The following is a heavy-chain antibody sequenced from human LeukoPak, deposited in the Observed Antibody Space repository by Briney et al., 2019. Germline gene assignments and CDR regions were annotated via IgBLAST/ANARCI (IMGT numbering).Heavy chain of an antibody. J-gene: IGHJ4*02. D-gene: IGHD3-9*01. CDR2: IRHDGSDK. Sequence: PGGSLRLSCAASGFTFSSYAMNWVRQAPGKGLEWVAFIRHDGSDKYYADSVKGRFTISRDNSKNTLYLQMNSLRTEDTAVYYCAKDDILTGYNLDYWGQGTLVTVSS. CDR3: AKDDILTGYNLDY. CDR1: GFTFSSYA. V-gene: IGHV3-30*02.